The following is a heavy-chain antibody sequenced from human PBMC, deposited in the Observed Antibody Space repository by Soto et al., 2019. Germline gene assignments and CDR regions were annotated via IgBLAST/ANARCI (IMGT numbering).Heavy chain of an antibody. D-gene: IGHD3-3*01. J-gene: IGHJ4*02. CDR2: IYYSGST. CDR1: GGSISSYY. V-gene: IGHV4-59*08. CDR3: ARHAYDFWSVLLG. Sequence: SETLSLTCTVSGGSISSYYWSWIRQPPGKGLEWIGYIYYSGSTNYNPSLKSRVTISVDTSKNQFSLKLSSVTAADTAVYYCARHAYDFWSVLLGWGQGTLVTVSS.